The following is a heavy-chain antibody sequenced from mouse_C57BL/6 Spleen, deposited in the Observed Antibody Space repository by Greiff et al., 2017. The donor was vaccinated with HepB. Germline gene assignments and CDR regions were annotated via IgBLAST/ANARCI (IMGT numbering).Heavy chain of an antibody. Sequence: VQLQQSGAELVKPGASVKMSCKASGYTFTTYPIEWMKQNHGKSLEWIGNFHPYNDDTKYNEKFKGKATLTVEKSSRTVYFELSRLTSADSAVYYCARGLGRYYAMDYWGQGTSVTVSS. V-gene: IGHV1-47*01. CDR3: ARGLGRYYAMDY. D-gene: IGHD3-3*01. CDR2: FHPYNDDT. CDR1: GYTFTTYP. J-gene: IGHJ4*01.